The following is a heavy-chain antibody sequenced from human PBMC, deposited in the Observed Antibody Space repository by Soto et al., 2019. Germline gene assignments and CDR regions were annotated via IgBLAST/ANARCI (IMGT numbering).Heavy chain of an antibody. CDR1: GFTFSSYA. CDR2: ISYDGSNK. V-gene: IGHV3-30*04. Sequence: GGSLRLSYAASGFTFSSYAMHWVRQAPGKGLEWVAVISYDGSNKYYADSVKGRFTISRDNSKNTLYLQMNSLRAEDTAVYYCAKDRYTYNWNDHFDYWGQGTLVTVSS. D-gene: IGHD1-20*01. J-gene: IGHJ4*02. CDR3: AKDRYTYNWNDHFDY.